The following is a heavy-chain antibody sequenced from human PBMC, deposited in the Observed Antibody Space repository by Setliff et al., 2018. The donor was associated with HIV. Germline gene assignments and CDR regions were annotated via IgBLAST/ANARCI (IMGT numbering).Heavy chain of an antibody. Sequence: GASVKVSCKASGYTFTNYGISWVRQAPGQGLEWMGWISAYNGNTNYAQKLQGRVTMTTDTSTTTAYMELRSLRSDDTAVYYCATGLSSTDPSSNSWGQGTPVTVSS. CDR3: ATGLSSTDPSSNS. CDR2: ISAYNGNT. CDR1: GYTFTNYG. J-gene: IGHJ4*02. D-gene: IGHD1-1*01. V-gene: IGHV1-18*01.